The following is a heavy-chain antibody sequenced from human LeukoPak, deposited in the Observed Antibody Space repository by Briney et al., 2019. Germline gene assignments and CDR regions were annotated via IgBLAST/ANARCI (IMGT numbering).Heavy chain of an antibody. Sequence: PSETLSLTCAVYGGSFSGYYWSWIRQPPGKGLEWIGSIYYSGSTYYNASLKSRTTISVDTSKKQFSLKLSSVTAADTAVFYCARYYCGGDCYSGYFDYWGQGTLVTVSS. J-gene: IGHJ4*02. V-gene: IGHV4-34*01. CDR2: IYYSGST. CDR3: ARYYCGGDCYSGYFDY. CDR1: GGSFSGYY. D-gene: IGHD2-21*02.